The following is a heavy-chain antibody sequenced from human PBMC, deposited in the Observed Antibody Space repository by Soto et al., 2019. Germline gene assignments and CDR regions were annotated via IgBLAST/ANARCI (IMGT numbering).Heavy chain of an antibody. D-gene: IGHD3-22*01. CDR1: DGSMNSDSSY. CDR2: INHSGST. Sequence: ASETLSLTCRVSDGSMNSDSSYWGWIRQPPGKGLEWIGVINHSGSTYHNLSLKGRVTMSVDASRNQFSLKLTSMTAADTAVYYCARLGGYVSVGYYYLWDSWGQGALVTVSS. J-gene: IGHJ4*02. V-gene: IGHV4-39*01. CDR3: ARLGGYVSVGYYYLWDS.